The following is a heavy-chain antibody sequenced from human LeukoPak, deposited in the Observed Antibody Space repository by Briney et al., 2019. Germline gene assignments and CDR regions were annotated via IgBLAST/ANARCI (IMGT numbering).Heavy chain of an antibody. V-gene: IGHV4-59*01. CDR3: ARSLYYYDSSGYYSGAFDI. CDR1: GGSISSYY. J-gene: IGHJ3*02. CDR2: IYYSGST. D-gene: IGHD3-22*01. Sequence: SETLSLTCTVSGGSISSYYWSWLRQPPGKGLEWIGYIYYSGSTNYNPSLKSRVTISVDTSKNQFSLKLSSVTAADTAVYYCARSLYYYDSSGYYSGAFDIWGQGTMVTVSS.